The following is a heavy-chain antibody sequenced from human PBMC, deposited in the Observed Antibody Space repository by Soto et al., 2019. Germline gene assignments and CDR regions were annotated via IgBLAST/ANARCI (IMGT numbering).Heavy chain of an antibody. Sequence: QVQLVQSGAEVKKPGASVKVSCKASGYTFASYAISWMRQAPGQGLEWMGWISAYNGNTNYAQKLQSRVTMTTDTSSSPAYMELRSLRSDDTDVYYCAKDPPPPDYWGQGTLVTVSS. CDR1: GYTFASYA. V-gene: IGHV1-18*01. CDR3: AKDPPPPDY. CDR2: ISAYNGNT. J-gene: IGHJ4*02.